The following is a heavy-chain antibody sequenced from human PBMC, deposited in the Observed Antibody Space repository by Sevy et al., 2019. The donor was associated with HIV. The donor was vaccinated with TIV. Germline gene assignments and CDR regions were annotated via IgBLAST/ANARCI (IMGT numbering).Heavy chain of an antibody. CDR1: GFTFSRYN. CDR2: ISGSDDAI. D-gene: IGHD4-17*01. V-gene: IGHV3-48*04. CDR3: ARDHVKDGDLGDYYYFAMDV. Sequence: GGSLRLSCAASGFTFSRYNMNWVRQAPGKGLEWISYISGSDDAIYYADSVKGRFSISRDNAKNSLYLQLTSLRPEDTAVYYCARDHVKDGDLGDYYYFAMDVWGQGTTVTVS. J-gene: IGHJ6*02.